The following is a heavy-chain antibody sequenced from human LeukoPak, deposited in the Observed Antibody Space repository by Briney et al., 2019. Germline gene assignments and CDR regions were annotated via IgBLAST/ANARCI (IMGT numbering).Heavy chain of an antibody. CDR2: ISACNGNT. CDR1: GYTFTSYG. CDR3: ARAKRGVLRFLEWLLYEDY. D-gene: IGHD3-3*01. J-gene: IGHJ4*02. Sequence: GASVKVSCKASGYTFTSYGISWVRQAPGQGLEWMGWISACNGNTNYAQKLQGRVTMTTDTSTSTAYMELRSLRSDDTAVYYCARAKRGVLRFLEWLLYEDYWGQGTLVTVSS. V-gene: IGHV1-18*01.